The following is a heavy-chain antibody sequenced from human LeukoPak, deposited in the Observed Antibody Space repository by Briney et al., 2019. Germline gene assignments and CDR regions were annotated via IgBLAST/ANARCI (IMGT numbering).Heavy chain of an antibody. CDR3: ARQGAGVPFDY. V-gene: IGHV4-59*08. D-gene: IGHD3-10*01. J-gene: IGHJ4*02. CDR2: IYYSGST. CDR1: GGSIRSYY. Sequence: SETLPLTCTVSGGSIRSYYWSWIRQPPGKGLEWIGYIYYSGSTNYNPSLKSRVTISVDTSKNQFSLKLSSVTAADTAVYYCARQGAGVPFDYWGRGTLVTVSS.